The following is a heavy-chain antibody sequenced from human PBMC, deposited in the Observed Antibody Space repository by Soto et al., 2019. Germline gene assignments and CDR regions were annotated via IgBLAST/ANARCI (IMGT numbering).Heavy chain of an antibody. CDR2: INPNSGGT. J-gene: IGHJ6*02. V-gene: IGHV1-2*02. Sequence: ASVKVSCKASGYTFTAYYLYWVRQAPGQGLEWMGWINPNSGGTNYAEKFQGRVTMTRDTSISTAYMELSSLRSDDTAEYYCAKGGAIVAAGTRVYLYNAMDVWGQGTTVTSP. CDR3: AKGGAIVAAGTRVYLYNAMDV. CDR1: GYTFTAYY. D-gene: IGHD1-26*01.